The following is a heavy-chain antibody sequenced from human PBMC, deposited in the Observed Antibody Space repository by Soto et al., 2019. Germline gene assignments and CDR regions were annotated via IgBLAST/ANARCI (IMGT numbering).Heavy chain of an antibody. CDR1: GGSISSSSYY. D-gene: IGHD4-17*01. CDR3: ARGYGSRNWFDP. CDR2: IYYSGST. V-gene: IGHV4-39*01. J-gene: IGHJ5*02. Sequence: QLQLQESGPGLVKPSETLSLTCTVSGGSISSSSYYWGWIRQPPGKGLEWIGSIYYSGSTYYNPSLKSRVTISVDTSKNQFSLKLTSVTAADTAVYYCARGYGSRNWFDPWCQGTLVTVSS.